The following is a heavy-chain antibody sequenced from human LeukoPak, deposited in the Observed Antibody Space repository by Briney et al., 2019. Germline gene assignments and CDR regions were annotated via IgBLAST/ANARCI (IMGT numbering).Heavy chain of an antibody. CDR1: GVTFSNYA. J-gene: IGHJ6*03. D-gene: IGHD3-3*01. V-gene: IGHV3-23*01. CDR2: IGGSGANT. Sequence: GSLRLSCAVSGVTFSNYALNWVRQAPGKGLEWVSAIGGSGANTYYADSAKGRFTISGDTSKNTLYLQMNNLRAEDTAVYYCAKESTYDFWGGYYNYYMDVWGKGTTVTVSS. CDR3: AKESTYDFWGGYYNYYMDV.